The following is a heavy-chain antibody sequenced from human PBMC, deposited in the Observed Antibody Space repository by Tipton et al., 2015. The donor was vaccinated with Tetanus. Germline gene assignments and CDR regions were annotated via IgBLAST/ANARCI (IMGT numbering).Heavy chain of an antibody. CDR3: SRGIKTFDP. J-gene: IGHJ5*02. CDR2: INPNTGDT. V-gene: IGHV1-2*02. CDR1: GYNFAAYY. Sequence: QSGAEVKKPGASVKVSCKASGYNFAAYYIHWVRQAPGQGLEWMGWINPNTGDTNYAQNFQGRVIMTRDKSTSTAYMELSGLKSDDTAIYYCSRGIKTFDPWGQGTLVTVSS.